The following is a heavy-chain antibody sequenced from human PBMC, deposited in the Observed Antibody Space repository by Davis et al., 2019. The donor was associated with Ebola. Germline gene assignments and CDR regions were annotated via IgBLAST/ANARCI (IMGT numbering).Heavy chain of an antibody. V-gene: IGHV1-2*06. Sequence: ASVKVSCKASGYTFTGYYMHWVRQAPGQGLEWMGRINPNSGGTNYAQKFQGRVTMTRDTSISTAYMELRSLRFDDTAVYYCARGYPLSGSYKHWGQGTLVTVSS. CDR1: GYTFTGYY. D-gene: IGHD1-26*01. CDR2: INPNSGGT. J-gene: IGHJ1*01. CDR3: ARGYPLSGSYKH.